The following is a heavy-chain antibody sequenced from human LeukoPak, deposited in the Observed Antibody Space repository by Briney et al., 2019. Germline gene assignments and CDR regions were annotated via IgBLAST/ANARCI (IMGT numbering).Heavy chain of an antibody. CDR3: ARSGSTGYSLDY. CDR1: GYSFTGYF. J-gene: IGHJ4*02. CDR2: IDPNSGDT. Sequence: GASVKVSCKASGYSFTGYFIHWVRQAPGQGLEWMGCIDPNSGDTKYAQKFQGRVSMPRDPSTRTAYMELSRLRSDDTAVYFCARSGSTGYSLDYWGQGTLVTVSS. V-gene: IGHV1-2*02. D-gene: IGHD3-22*01.